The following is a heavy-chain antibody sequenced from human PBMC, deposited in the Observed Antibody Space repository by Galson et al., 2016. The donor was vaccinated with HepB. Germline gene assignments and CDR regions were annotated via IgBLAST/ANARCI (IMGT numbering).Heavy chain of an antibody. J-gene: IGHJ6*02. CDR3: AREGGGYTSFWPEYYYGMDV. D-gene: IGHD6-13*01. Sequence: SLRLSCAASGFTFSTYRMNWVRQAPGKELEWVSSISSSSAYIYYAESVKGRFTISRDNAKNSLYLQMTSLRPEDTAVYYCAREGGGYTSFWPEYYYGMDVWGQGTPVTVSS. CDR1: GFTFSTYR. V-gene: IGHV3-21*01. CDR2: ISSSSAYI.